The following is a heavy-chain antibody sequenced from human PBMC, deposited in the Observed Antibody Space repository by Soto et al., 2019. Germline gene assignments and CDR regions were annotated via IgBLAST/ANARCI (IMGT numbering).Heavy chain of an antibody. J-gene: IGHJ4*02. CDR3: ARGDDIGALDN. V-gene: IGHV1-69*08. CDR1: GGSLNSFT. CDR2: FLPKVGTP. Sequence: QVQLVQSGAEVKKPGSSVKVSCKASGGSLNSFTLTWVRQAPGQGLEWVGRFLPKVGTPAYAQKFQGRLTITADQPTTTAYRELKSRRSEDTAMYYCARGDDIGALDNLGQGTLVIVSS.